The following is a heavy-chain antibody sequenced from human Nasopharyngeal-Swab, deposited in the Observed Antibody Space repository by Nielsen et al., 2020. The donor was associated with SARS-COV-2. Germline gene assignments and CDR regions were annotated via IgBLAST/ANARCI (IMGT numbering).Heavy chain of an antibody. V-gene: IGHV6-1*01. CDR2: TYYRSKWYT. CDR1: GDTVSSNGAV. D-gene: IGHD6-19*01. Sequence: SETLSLTCAISGDTVSSNGAVWNWIRQSPLGGLEWLGRTYYRSKWYTDYSVSVKSRVTINPDTTKNQFSLQLTFVTPEDTAVYYCAREVPSPTGWYFFDYWSLGTVVTVSS. J-gene: IGHJ4*02. CDR3: AREVPSPTGWYFFDY.